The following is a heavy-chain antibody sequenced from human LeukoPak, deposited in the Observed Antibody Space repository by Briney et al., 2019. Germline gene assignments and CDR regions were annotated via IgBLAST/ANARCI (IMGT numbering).Heavy chain of an antibody. CDR3: ARHLDYYGSAYYFDY. CDR2: IYHSGST. V-gene: IGHV4-4*02. Sequence: SGTLSLTCAVSGGSISSSNWWSWVRQPPGKGLEWIGEIYHSGSTNYNPSLKSRVTISVDTSKNQFSLKLSSVTAADTAVYYCARHLDYYGSAYYFDYWGQGTLVTVSS. J-gene: IGHJ4*02. CDR1: GGSISSSNW. D-gene: IGHD3-10*01.